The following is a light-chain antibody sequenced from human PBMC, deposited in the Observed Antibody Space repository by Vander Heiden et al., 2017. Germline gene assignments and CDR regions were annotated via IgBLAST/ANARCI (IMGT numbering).Light chain of an antibody. CDR2: DVS. J-gene: IGLJ2*01. V-gene: IGLV2-14*03. Sequence: QSALTQPASVSGSPGQSITISCTGTSSDVGGYNDVSWYQQHPGKAPKLMIYDVSNRPSGVSNRFSGSKSGNTASLTISGLQAEDEADYYCSSYTSSSIYVVFGGGTKLTVL. CDR1: SSDVGGYND. CDR3: SSYTSSSIYVV.